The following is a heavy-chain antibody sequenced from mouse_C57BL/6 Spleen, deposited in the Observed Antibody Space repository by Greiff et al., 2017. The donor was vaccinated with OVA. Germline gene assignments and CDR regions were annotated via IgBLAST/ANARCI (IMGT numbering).Heavy chain of an antibody. CDR2: IYPGDGDT. CDR1: GYAFSSYW. J-gene: IGHJ2*01. CDR3: ARRVYYYFDY. Sequence: QVQLKESGAELVKPGASVKISCKASGYAFSSYWMNWVKQRPGKGLEWIGQIYPGDGDTNYNGKFKGKATLTADKSSSTAYMQLSSLTSEDSAVYFCARRVYYYFDYWGQGTTLTVSS. D-gene: IGHD2-3*01. V-gene: IGHV1-80*01.